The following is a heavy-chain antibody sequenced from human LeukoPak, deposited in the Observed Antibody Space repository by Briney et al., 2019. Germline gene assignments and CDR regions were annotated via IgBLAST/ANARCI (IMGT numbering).Heavy chain of an antibody. CDR3: AKWPEGAMDYFDY. CDR2: ISGDGTRT. Sequence: GGSLRLSCAASGFSFSSYAMTWARQAPVKGPEWVSAISGDGTRTYYADSVKGRFTIPRDNSKNTLYLEMSSLRVEDTAIYYCAKWPEGAMDYFDYWGQGTLVTVSS. J-gene: IGHJ4*02. D-gene: IGHD3-16*01. V-gene: IGHV3-23*01. CDR1: GFSFSSYA.